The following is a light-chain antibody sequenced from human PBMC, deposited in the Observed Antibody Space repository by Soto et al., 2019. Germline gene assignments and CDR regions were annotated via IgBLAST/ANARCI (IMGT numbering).Light chain of an antibody. J-gene: IGLJ3*02. CDR3: QSFDNGVGHWV. CDR2: GDT. Sequence: QSVLTQPPSVSGAPGQRVTISCTGISSDIGSYSFVHWYQQLSGTAPKLLIYGDTNRPSGVPDRFSASKSGTSASLVITGLQAEDEADYFCQSFDNGVGHWVFGGGTKVTVL. V-gene: IGLV1-40*01. CDR1: SSDIGSYSF.